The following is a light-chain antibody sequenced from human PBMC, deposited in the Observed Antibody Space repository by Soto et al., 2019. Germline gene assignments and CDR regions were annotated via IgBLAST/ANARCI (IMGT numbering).Light chain of an antibody. Sequence: EIVMTQSPATLSVSPGERATLSCRASQSVGYRLAWYQQKPGQAPRLLIYDASTRATGFPARFSGSGSGTEFTLTIGSLQSEDFAVYYCQQYHNWPPFTFGPGTKVDIK. CDR2: DAS. CDR1: QSVGYR. J-gene: IGKJ3*01. CDR3: QQYHNWPPFT. V-gene: IGKV3-15*01.